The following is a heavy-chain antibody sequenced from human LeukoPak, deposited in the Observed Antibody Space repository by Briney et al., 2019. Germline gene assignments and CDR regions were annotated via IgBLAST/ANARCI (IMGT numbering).Heavy chain of an antibody. J-gene: IGHJ4*02. V-gene: IGHV4-59*08. CDR2: IYYSGST. D-gene: IGHD3-10*01. Sequence: SETLSLTCSVSGGSISSYYWSWIRQPPGKGLEWIGYIYYSGSTNHNPSLKSRVTISVDTSKNQFSLKLSSVTAADTAVYYCARRSMFFDYWGQGTLVTVSS. CDR1: GGSISSYY. CDR3: ARRSMFFDY.